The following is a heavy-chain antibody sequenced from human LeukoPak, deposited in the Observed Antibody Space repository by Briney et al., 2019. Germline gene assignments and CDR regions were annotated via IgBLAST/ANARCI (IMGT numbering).Heavy chain of an antibody. CDR2: ISYDGSNK. Sequence: GGSLRLSCAASGFTFSNFWMNWVRQAPGKGLEWVAVISYDGSNKYYADSVKGRFTISRDNSKNTLYLQMNSLRAEDTAVYYCARGVVVPAALVFDYWGQGTLVTVSS. J-gene: IGHJ4*02. CDR3: ARGVVVPAALVFDY. D-gene: IGHD2-2*01. CDR1: GFTFSNFW. V-gene: IGHV3-30*03.